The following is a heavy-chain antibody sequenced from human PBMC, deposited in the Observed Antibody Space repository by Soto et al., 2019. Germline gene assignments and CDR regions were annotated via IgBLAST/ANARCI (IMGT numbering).Heavy chain of an antibody. CDR2: IYTSGST. CDR1: GGSISSYY. D-gene: IGHD6-19*01. Sequence: PSETLSLTCTVSGGSISSYYWSWIRQPAGKGLEWIGRIYTSGSTNYNPSLKGRVTMSVDTSKNQFSLKLSSVTAADTAVYYCARLYIAVAGTDGYYYYGMDVWGQGTTVTVS. V-gene: IGHV4-4*07. J-gene: IGHJ6*02. CDR3: ARLYIAVAGTDGYYYYGMDV.